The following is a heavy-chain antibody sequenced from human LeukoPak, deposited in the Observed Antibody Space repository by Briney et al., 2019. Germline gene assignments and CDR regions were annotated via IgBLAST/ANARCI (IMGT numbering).Heavy chain of an antibody. CDR1: GYTFSNYD. J-gene: IGHJ6*02. Sequence: ASVKVSCKASGYTFSNYDINWVRQATGQGLEWMGWMNPNSGNTGYAQKFQGRVTMTRNTSISTAYMELSSLRSEDTAVYYCARGPPSITMVRGVKPYYYYYGMDVWGQGTTVTVSS. CDR3: ARGPPSITMVRGVKPYYYYYGMDV. D-gene: IGHD3-10*01. CDR2: MNPNSGNT. V-gene: IGHV1-8*02.